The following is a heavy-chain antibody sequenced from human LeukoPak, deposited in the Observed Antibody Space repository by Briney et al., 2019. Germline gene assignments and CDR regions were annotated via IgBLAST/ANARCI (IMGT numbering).Heavy chain of an antibody. Sequence: GGSLRLSCAASGFTFSTYGMHWVRQAPGKGLEWVAVISYDGSDKYYADSVKGRFTISRDNSKNTLYLQMNSLRAEDTAVYYCARDRPTTVVTPRPYYFDYWGQGTLVTVSS. CDR2: ISYDGSDK. CDR3: ARDRPTTVVTPRPYYFDY. D-gene: IGHD4-23*01. J-gene: IGHJ4*02. V-gene: IGHV3-30*03. CDR1: GFTFSTYG.